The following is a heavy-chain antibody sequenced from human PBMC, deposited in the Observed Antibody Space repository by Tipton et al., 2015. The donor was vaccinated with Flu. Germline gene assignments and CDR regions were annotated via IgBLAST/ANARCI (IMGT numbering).Heavy chain of an antibody. D-gene: IGHD3/OR15-3a*01. V-gene: IGHV3-30*18. CDR3: AKVIIIFGIDPYGLDV. CDR2: ISYDGSDT. J-gene: IGHJ6*02. Sequence: QLVQSGGGVVQPGRSLRLSCAASEFTFRNYGMNWVRQAPGKGLEWVALISYDGSDTYYADSVKGRFTISRDNAKNTLHLQMDSLRAEDTATYYCAKVIIIFGIDPYGLDVWGQGTTVTVSS. CDR1: EFTFRNYG.